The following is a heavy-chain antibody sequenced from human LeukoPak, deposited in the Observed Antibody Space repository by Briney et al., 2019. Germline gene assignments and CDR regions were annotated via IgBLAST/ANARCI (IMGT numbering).Heavy chain of an antibody. CDR2: ISGSGGDT. Sequence: GGSLRLSCAASGFTFSSYAMSWARQPPGKGLEWVSAISGSGGDTFYADSVKGRFTISRENFKNTLSLQMNSLRAEDAALYYCARDLSYSSGWSDYWGQGTLVTVSS. D-gene: IGHD6-13*01. V-gene: IGHV3-23*01. J-gene: IGHJ4*02. CDR1: GFTFSSYA. CDR3: ARDLSYSSGWSDY.